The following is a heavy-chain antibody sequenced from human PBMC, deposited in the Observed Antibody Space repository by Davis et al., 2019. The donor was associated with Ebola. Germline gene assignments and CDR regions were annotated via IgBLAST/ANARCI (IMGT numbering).Heavy chain of an antibody. CDR3: FDI. V-gene: IGHV5-51*01. CDR2: IYTGDSDT. J-gene: IGHJ3*02. Sequence: GESLKISCKDSGNSFSSHWIGWVRQLPGRGLEWMGIIYTGDSDTRYSPSFRGQVTISADKSTKTAVYYCASLRRTITGFDDAFDIWGQGTMVSVSS. CDR1: GNSFSSHW. D-gene: IGHD3-10*01.